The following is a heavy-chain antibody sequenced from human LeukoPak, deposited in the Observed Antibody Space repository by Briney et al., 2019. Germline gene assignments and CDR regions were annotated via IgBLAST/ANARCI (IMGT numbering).Heavy chain of an antibody. Sequence: GGSLRLSCAASGFTFDDYGMSWVRQAPGKGLEWVSGINWNGGSTGYADSVKGRFTISRDKAKNSLYLQMNSLRAEDTALYHCARVDILTGYYPFDYWGQGTLVTVSS. J-gene: IGHJ4*02. CDR1: GFTFDDYG. D-gene: IGHD3-9*01. CDR2: INWNGGST. V-gene: IGHV3-20*01. CDR3: ARVDILTGYYPFDY.